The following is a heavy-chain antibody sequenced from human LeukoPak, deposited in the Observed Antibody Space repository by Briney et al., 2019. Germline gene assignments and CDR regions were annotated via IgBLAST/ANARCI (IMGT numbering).Heavy chain of an antibody. CDR1: GGSISSGSYY. V-gene: IGHV4-61*02. Sequence: SETLSLTCTVSGGSISSGSYYWSWIRQPAGKGLEWIGRIYTSGSTNYNPSLKSRVTISVNTSKNQFSLKLSSVTAADTAVYYCATLRFLEWLSPGDYFDYWGQGTLVTVSS. CDR2: IYTSGST. D-gene: IGHD3-3*01. CDR3: ATLRFLEWLSPGDYFDY. J-gene: IGHJ4*02.